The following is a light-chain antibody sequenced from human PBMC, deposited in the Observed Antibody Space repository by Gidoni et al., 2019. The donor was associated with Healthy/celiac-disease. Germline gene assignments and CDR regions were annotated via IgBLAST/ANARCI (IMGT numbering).Light chain of an antibody. V-gene: IGKV1-39*01. CDR3: QQSYSTHYT. Sequence: DIQLTQSPSSLSASVGDRVTITCRASQSISSYLNWYQQKPGKAPKLLIYAASSLQSGVPSRFSGLGSGTDFTLTSSSLQPEEFATYYCQQSYSTHYTFGQGTKLEIK. CDR2: AAS. J-gene: IGKJ2*01. CDR1: QSISSY.